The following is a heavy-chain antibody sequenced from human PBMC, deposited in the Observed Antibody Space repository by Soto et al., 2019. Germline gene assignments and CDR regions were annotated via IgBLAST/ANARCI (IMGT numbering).Heavy chain of an antibody. J-gene: IGHJ4*02. Sequence: SETLSLTCTVSGGSISGYYWSWIRQPAGKGLEWIGRMYNSERTNYNPSLKSRVTMSMDTSKNQFSLKLTSVTAADTAVYFCAREPLAHSYFDLWGQGTLFTVSS. CDR2: MYNSERT. CDR1: GGSISGYY. V-gene: IGHV4-4*07. CDR3: AREPLAHSYFDL.